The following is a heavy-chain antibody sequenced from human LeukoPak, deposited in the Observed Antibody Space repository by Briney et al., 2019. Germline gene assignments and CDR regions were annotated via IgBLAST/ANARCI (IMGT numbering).Heavy chain of an antibody. Sequence: SVKVSCKASGGTFSSYAISWVRRAPGQGLEWMGGIIPIFGTANYAQKFQGRVTITADESTSTAYMELSSLRPEDTAVYYCARGGYDSSGPDYWGQGILVTVSS. CDR3: ARGGYDSSGPDY. CDR1: GGTFSSYA. D-gene: IGHD3-22*01. V-gene: IGHV1-69*01. J-gene: IGHJ4*02. CDR2: IIPIFGTA.